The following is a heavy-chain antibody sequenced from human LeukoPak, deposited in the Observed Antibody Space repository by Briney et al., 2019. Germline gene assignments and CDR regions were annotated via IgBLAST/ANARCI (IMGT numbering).Heavy chain of an antibody. D-gene: IGHD3-10*01. CDR2: INHSGST. V-gene: IGHV4-61*05. J-gene: IGHJ4*02. CDR3: ARTRYYYNSRSYGAPYYFDY. CDR1: GVSISSSNSY. Sequence: SETLSLTCTVSGVSISSSNSYWGWIRQPPGKGLEWIGEINHSGSTNYNPSLKSRVTISVDTSKNQFSLKLHSVTAADTAVYYCARTRYYYNSRSYGAPYYFDYWGQGTLVTVSS.